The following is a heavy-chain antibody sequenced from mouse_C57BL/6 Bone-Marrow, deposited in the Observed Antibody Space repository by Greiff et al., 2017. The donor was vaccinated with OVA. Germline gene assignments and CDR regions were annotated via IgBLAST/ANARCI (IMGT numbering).Heavy chain of an antibody. V-gene: IGHV1-39*01. CDR3: AFYYGSSYRYFDF. Sequence: VQLQQSGPELVKPGASVKISCKASGYSFTDYNMNWVKQSNGKSLEWIGVINPNYGTNSYNQKFKGKATLTVDQSSSTAYMQLKSLTSEDSAFYYCAFYYGSSYRYFDFWGTGTTVTVSS. D-gene: IGHD1-1*01. CDR2: INPNYGTN. J-gene: IGHJ1*03. CDR1: GYSFTDYN.